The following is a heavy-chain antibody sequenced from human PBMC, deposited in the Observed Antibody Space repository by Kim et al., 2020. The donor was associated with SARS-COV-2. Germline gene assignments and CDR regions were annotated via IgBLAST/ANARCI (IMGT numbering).Heavy chain of an antibody. D-gene: IGHD6-19*01. CDR3: AREVHENNDAVAVVWYFDL. Sequence: SETLSLTCTVSGGSISSSNYYWGWIRQPPGKGLEWIGSIFHSGSTYYNPSLKSRVIILTDTSKNLFSLKLNSVTAADTAVYYCAREVHENNDAVAVVWYFDLWGRGTLVTVSS. J-gene: IGHJ2*01. CDR1: GGSISSSNYY. V-gene: IGHV4-39*07. CDR2: IFHSGST.